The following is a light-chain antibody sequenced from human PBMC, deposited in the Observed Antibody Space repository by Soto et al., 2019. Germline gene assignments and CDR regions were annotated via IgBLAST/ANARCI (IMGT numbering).Light chain of an antibody. CDR2: DAS. V-gene: IGKV3-11*01. Sequence: EMVLTQSPAPLSLSPGDRATLSWIASQSVSNQLAWYQQKPGQAPRLLIYDASNRASGIPARFRGSGSGTDFTLTISSLEPEDFAVYYCQQYGSSPPITFGQGTRLEIK. J-gene: IGKJ5*01. CDR3: QQYGSSPPIT. CDR1: QSVSNQ.